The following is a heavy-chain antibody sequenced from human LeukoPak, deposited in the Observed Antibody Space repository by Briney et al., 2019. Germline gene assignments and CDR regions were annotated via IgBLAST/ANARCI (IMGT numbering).Heavy chain of an antibody. J-gene: IGHJ1*01. Sequence: TSETLSLTCTVSGGSISSYYWSWIRQPPGKGLEWIGYIFYSGSTNYNPSLKSRVTISIDTSKNQFSLKLSSVTAADTAVYYCARGDSTVTPKYFQYWGQGTLVTASS. D-gene: IGHD4-23*01. CDR3: ARGDSTVTPKYFQY. CDR2: IFYSGST. V-gene: IGHV4-59*01. CDR1: GGSISSYY.